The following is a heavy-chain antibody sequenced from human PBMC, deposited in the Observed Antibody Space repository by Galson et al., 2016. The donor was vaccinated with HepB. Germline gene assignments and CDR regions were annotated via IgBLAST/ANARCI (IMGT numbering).Heavy chain of an antibody. CDR3: TRDLSSGTPGP. J-gene: IGHJ5*02. V-gene: IGHV1-8*01. CDR1: GYPFSSYD. D-gene: IGHD1-7*01. Sequence: SCKASGYPFSSYDFNWVRQAAGQGLEWMGWMNPISGNTGYAQKFQGRVTMTRNTSMSTAYMELSSLRSEDTAVYYCTRDLSSGTPGPWGQGTLVTVS. CDR2: MNPISGNT.